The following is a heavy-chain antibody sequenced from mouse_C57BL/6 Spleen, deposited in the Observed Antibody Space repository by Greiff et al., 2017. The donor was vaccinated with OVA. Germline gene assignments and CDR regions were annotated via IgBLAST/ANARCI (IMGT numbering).Heavy chain of an antibody. V-gene: IGHV1-15*01. J-gene: IGHJ3*01. CDR2: IDPETGGT. CDR1: GYTFTDYE. Sequence: VQRVESGAELVRPGASVTLSCKASGYTFTDYEMHWVKQTPVHGLEWIGAIDPETGGTAYNQKFKGKAILTADKSSSTAYMELRSLTSEDSAVYYCTREGGNPGGQGTLVTVSA. CDR3: TREGGNP.